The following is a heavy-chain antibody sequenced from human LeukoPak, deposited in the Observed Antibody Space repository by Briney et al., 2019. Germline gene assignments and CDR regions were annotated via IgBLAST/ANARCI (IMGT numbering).Heavy chain of an antibody. D-gene: IGHD5-18*01. CDR1: GGSLSSYY. CDR3: ARTEESGYNYGYFGYYYYMDV. Sequence: SETLSLTCTVSGGSLSSYYWSWIRQPPGKGLEWIGFVHYSGSTHYNPSLKSRVTISVDTSKNQVSLKLTSVTAADTAVYYCARTEESGYNYGYFGYYYYMDVWGKGTTVTVSS. CDR2: VHYSGST. V-gene: IGHV4-59*01. J-gene: IGHJ6*03.